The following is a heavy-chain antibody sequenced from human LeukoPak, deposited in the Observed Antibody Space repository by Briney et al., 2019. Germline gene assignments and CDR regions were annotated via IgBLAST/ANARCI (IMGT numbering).Heavy chain of an antibody. D-gene: IGHD5-18*01. CDR3: AREREKRGYSYASHGY. J-gene: IGHJ4*02. Sequence: PGGSLRLSCAASGFTFSSYGMHWVRQAPGKGLEWVAVIWYDGSNKYYADSVKGRFTISRDNSKNTLYLQMNSLRAEDTAVYYCAREREKRGYSYASHGYWGQGTLVTVSS. V-gene: IGHV3-33*01. CDR1: GFTFSSYG. CDR2: IWYDGSNK.